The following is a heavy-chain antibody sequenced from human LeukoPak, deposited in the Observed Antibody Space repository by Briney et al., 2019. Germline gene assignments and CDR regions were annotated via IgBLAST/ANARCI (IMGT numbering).Heavy chain of an antibody. D-gene: IGHD6-19*01. CDR1: GYSFTSYW. Sequence: GESLKISCKGSGYSFTSYWIGWVRQMPGKGLEWMGIIYPGDSDTRYSPSFQGQVTISADKSISTAYLQWSSLKASDTAMYYCARHVYSSGWYAIDAFDIWGQGTMVTVSS. CDR3: ARHVYSSGWYAIDAFDI. J-gene: IGHJ3*02. CDR2: IYPGDSDT. V-gene: IGHV5-51*01.